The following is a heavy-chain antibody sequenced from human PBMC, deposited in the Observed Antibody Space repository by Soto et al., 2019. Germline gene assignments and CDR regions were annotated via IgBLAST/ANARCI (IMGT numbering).Heavy chain of an antibody. D-gene: IGHD3-10*01. CDR1: GGSISSYY. CDR3: ARDLNYYGSGSYYRWFDP. V-gene: IGHV4-59*01. J-gene: IGHJ5*02. CDR2: IYYSGST. Sequence: SETLSLTCTVSGGSISSYYWSWIRQPPGKGLEWIGYIYYSGSTNYNPSLKSRVTISVDTSKNQFSLKLSSVTAADTAVYYCARDLNYYGSGSYYRWFDPWGQGTLVTVS.